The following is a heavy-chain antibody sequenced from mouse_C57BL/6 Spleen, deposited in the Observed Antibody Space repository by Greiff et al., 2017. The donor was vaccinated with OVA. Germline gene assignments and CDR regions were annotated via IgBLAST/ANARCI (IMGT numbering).Heavy chain of an antibody. V-gene: IGHV2-3*01. D-gene: IGHD2-3*01. CDR2: IWGDGST. Sequence: VMLVESGPGLVAPSQSLSITCTVSGFSLTSYGVSWVRQPPGKGLEWLGVIWGDGSTNYYSALISRLSISKANSKSQVILKLNSLQTDVTATYDGAKPLYDGYYWYFDVWGTGTTVTVSS. CDR3: AKPLYDGYYWYFDV. J-gene: IGHJ1*03. CDR1: GFSLTSYG.